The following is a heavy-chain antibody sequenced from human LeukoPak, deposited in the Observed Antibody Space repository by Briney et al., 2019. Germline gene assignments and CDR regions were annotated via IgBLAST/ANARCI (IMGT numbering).Heavy chain of an antibody. J-gene: IGHJ2*01. Sequence: PSEILSLTCAVDGGSFSGYYWSWIRQPPGKGLEWIGEINHSGSTKYNPSLKSRVTISVDTSKNQFSLKVSSMTAADTAVYYCARAPQSDYGTHWYFDLWGRGTLVTVSS. D-gene: IGHD4-17*01. CDR1: GGSFSGYY. V-gene: IGHV4-34*01. CDR2: INHSGST. CDR3: ARAPQSDYGTHWYFDL.